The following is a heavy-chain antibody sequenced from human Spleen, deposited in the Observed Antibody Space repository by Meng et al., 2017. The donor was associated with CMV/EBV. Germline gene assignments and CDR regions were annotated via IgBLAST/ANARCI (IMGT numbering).Heavy chain of an antibody. V-gene: IGHV4-59*01. D-gene: IGHD3-22*01. CDR1: GGSISSYY. J-gene: IGHJ3*02. CDR3: ARELRGSFDI. CDR2: IYYSGTT. Sequence: SETLSLTCTVSGGSISSYYWSWIRQLPGKGLEWIGHIYYSGTTNYNPSLKSRVTLSISVDTSKNQFSLKLSSLTAADTAVYYCARELRGSFDIWGQGTLVTVSS.